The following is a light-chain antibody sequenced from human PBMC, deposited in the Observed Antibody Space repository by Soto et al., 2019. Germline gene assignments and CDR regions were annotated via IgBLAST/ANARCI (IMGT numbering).Light chain of an antibody. Sequence: QSVLTQPPSASGAPGQRVTISCSGSDSNVGSTAVNWYQQVPGTAPKLLIFINNQRPSGVPDRFSGSKSGTSASLAISGLQAEDEADYYCAAWDDSLSGLHVIFGGGTKLTVL. V-gene: IGLV1-44*01. CDR3: AAWDDSLSGLHVI. CDR2: INN. CDR1: DSNVGSTA. J-gene: IGLJ2*01.